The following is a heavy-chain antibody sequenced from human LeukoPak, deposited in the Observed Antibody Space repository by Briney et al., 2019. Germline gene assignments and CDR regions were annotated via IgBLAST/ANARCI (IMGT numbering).Heavy chain of an antibody. CDR1: GYSISSSNW. V-gene: IGHV4-28*01. J-gene: IGHJ3*02. CDR2: IYYRGST. Sequence: PSETLSLTCRVSGYSISSSNWWGWIRQPPGKGLEWIGYIYYRGSTYYNPSLKSRVTMSVDTSTNQFSLKLSSVTAVDTAVYYCARTISGSYEEDTFDIWGQGTMVTVSS. CDR3: ARTISGSYEEDTFDI. D-gene: IGHD1-26*01.